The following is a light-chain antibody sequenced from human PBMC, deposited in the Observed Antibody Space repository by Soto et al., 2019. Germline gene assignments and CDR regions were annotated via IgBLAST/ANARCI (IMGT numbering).Light chain of an antibody. Sequence: EIVMTQSPATLSVSPGEGATLSCRASQSVGANLAWYLQKPGQAPTLLLYNPSTRATGVPVRFSGSESGTDFTLTISSLQSEDFAIYYCQQYNSYSPTFGQGTKVEI. J-gene: IGKJ1*01. CDR1: QSVGAN. CDR2: NPS. CDR3: QQYNSYSPT. V-gene: IGKV3-15*01.